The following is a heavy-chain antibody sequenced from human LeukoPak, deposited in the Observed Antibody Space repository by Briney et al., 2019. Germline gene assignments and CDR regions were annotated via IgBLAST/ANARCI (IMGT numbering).Heavy chain of an antibody. D-gene: IGHD2-2*01. CDR2: IRYDGSNK. CDR3: AKGDIVVVPAAIGGDY. V-gene: IGHV3-30*02. J-gene: IGHJ4*02. CDR1: GFTFSSYG. Sequence: GGSLRLSCAASGFTFSSYGMHWVRQAPGKGLEWVAFIRYDGSNKYYADSVKGRFTISRDNSKKTLYLQMNSLRAEDTAVYYCAKGDIVVVPAAIGGDYWGQGTLVTVSS.